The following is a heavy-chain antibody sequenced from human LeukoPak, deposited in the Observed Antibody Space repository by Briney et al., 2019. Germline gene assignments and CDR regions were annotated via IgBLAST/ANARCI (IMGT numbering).Heavy chain of an antibody. Sequence: GESLKISCKGSGYSFTSYWIGWVRQMPGKGLEWMGIIYPGDSDTRYSPSFQGPVTISADKSISTAYLQWSRLKASDTAMYYCARPYCSSTSCYGYFQHWGQGILVTVSS. CDR2: IYPGDSDT. CDR3: ARPYCSSTSCYGYFQH. J-gene: IGHJ1*01. V-gene: IGHV5-51*01. D-gene: IGHD2-2*01. CDR1: GYSFTSYW.